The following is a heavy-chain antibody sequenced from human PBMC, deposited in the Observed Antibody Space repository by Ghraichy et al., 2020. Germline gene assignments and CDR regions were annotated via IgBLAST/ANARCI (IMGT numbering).Heavy chain of an antibody. CDR3: AASLVVPGWFDP. CDR2: IVVGSGNT. D-gene: IGHD2-2*01. V-gene: IGHV1-58*01. Sequence: SVKVSCKASGFTFTSSAVQWVRQARGPRLEWIGWIVVGSGNTNYAQKFQERVTITRDMSTSTAYMELSSLRSEDTAVYYCAASLVVPGWFDPWGQGTLVTVSS. CDR1: GFTFTSSA. J-gene: IGHJ5*02.